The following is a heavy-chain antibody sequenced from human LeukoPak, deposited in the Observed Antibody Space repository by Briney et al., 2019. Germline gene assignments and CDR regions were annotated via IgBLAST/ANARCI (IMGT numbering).Heavy chain of an antibody. J-gene: IGHJ4*02. CDR3: ASDVVVSGGNSIDY. D-gene: IGHD4-23*01. CDR2: ITSSSSTI. CDR1: GFTFSSYS. V-gene: IGHV3-48*02. Sequence: PGESLRLSCAASGFTFSSYSMNWVRQAPGKGLEWVSYITSSSSTIYYAESVEGRFTISRDNAKNSLYLQMNSLRDEDTAVYYCASDVVVSGGNSIDYWGQGTLVTVSS.